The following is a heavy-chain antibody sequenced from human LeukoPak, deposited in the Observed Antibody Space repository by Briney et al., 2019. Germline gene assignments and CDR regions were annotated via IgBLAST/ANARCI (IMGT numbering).Heavy chain of an antibody. D-gene: IGHD5-24*01. V-gene: IGHV4-59*12. CDR2: IYYSGST. CDR1: GGSISSYY. J-gene: IGHJ4*02. Sequence: SETLSLTCTVSGGSISSYYWSWIRQPPGKGLEWIGYIYYSGSTYYNPSLKSRVTISVDTSKNQFSLKLSSVTAADTAVYYCARVEMATVRYFDYWGQGTLVTVSS. CDR3: ARVEMATVRYFDY.